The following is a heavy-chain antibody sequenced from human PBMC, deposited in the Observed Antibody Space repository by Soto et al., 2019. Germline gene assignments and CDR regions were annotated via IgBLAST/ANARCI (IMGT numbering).Heavy chain of an antibody. CDR1: GFVYSTYA. CDR2: IWNDGTKK. V-gene: IGHV3-33*01. J-gene: IGHJ2*01. CDR3: VRGIPSQYSSNWPYWYFDL. D-gene: IGHD6-13*01. Sequence: VGSLRLSCAASGFVYSTYAMHWVRLSPGEGLEWVALIWNDGTKKYYVDSVKGRFTISRDNSQNTLNLQMDSLRVEDTAVYFCVRGIPSQYSSNWPYWYFDLWGRGTQVTVSS.